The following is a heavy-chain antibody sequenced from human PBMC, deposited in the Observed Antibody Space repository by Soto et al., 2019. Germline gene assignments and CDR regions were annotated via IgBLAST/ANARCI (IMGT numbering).Heavy chain of an antibody. CDR1: GYSFPTYW. J-gene: IGHJ6*02. V-gene: IGHV5-51*01. Sequence: GESLKISCKGSGYSFPTYWIGWVRQMPGKGLEWMGIIYPGDSDTRYSPSFQGQVTISADESISTAYLQWSSLKASDTAMYYCARVQTDYEYVPRYVMDVLGQGTTVTVSS. CDR2: IYPGDSDT. CDR3: ARVQTDYEYVPRYVMDV. D-gene: IGHD3-10*02.